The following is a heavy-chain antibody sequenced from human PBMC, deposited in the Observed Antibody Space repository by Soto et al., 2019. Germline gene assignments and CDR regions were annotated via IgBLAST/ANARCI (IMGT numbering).Heavy chain of an antibody. CDR1: GGSFTSTNYF. CDR3: ARLQIYDSRAAPTPIFHP. D-gene: IGHD3-22*01. J-gene: IGHJ1*01. Sequence: SETLSLTCTVSGGSFTSTNYFWGWIRQPPGKGLEWIGYMYYNGITFYSPSLKSRVTMSVDTSKRQFSLDLSSVTAADTAMYYCARLQIYDSRAAPTPIFHPWGLGAMVTVSS. V-gene: IGHV4-39*01. CDR2: MYYNGIT.